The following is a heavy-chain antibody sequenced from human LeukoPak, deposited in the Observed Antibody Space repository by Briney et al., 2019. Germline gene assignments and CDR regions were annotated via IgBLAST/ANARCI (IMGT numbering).Heavy chain of an antibody. J-gene: IGHJ3*02. CDR2: VYPDDSET. Sequence: GESLKISCKGFGYSFTNYWIGWVRQMPGKGLEWMGIVYPDDSETIYSPPFQGQVTISADKSISTAYLQWSSLKASDTAMYYCARTGYDAFDIWGQGTMVTVSS. CDR1: GYSFTNYW. V-gene: IGHV5-51*01. D-gene: IGHD1-14*01. CDR3: ARTGYDAFDI.